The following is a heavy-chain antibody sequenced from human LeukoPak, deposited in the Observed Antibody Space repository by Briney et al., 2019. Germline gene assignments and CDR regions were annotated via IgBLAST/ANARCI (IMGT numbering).Heavy chain of an antibody. D-gene: IGHD3-22*01. CDR3: AKGYDSVSN. Sequence: GRSLRLSCAASGFTFSSYGMHWVRQAPGKGLEWMALISYDGSDKYYADSVKGRFTISRDNSKNTLFLQMNSLRTEDTAVYYCAKGYDSVSNWGQGTLVTVSS. CDR1: GFTFSSYG. V-gene: IGHV3-30*18. CDR2: ISYDGSDK. J-gene: IGHJ1*01.